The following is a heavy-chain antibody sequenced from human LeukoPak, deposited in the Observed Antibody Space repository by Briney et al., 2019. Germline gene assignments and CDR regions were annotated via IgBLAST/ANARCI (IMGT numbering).Heavy chain of an antibody. CDR1: GVTLSNHW. V-gene: IGHV3-15*01. CDR3: TKLNARDASDI. Sequence: GGSLRLSCAASGVTLSNHWMCWVRQAPGKGLEWVGRIRNEIDGGTSDYAAPVKGRFTISRDDSKDTVYLQLNSLNTEDTAVYYCTKLNARDASDIWGQGTMVTVSS. J-gene: IGHJ3*02. D-gene: IGHD1-7*01. CDR2: IRNEIDGGTS.